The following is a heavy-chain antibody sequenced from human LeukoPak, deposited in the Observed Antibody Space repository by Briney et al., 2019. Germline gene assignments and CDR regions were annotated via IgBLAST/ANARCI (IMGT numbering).Heavy chain of an antibody. J-gene: IGHJ4*02. Sequence: AGGSLRLSCAASGFTFSSYAMSWVRQAPGKGLEWVSAISGSGGSTYYADSVKGRFTISRDNSKNTLYLQMNSLRAEDTAVYYCAKGERELAYCGGDCYLDYFDYWGQGTLVTVSS. D-gene: IGHD2-21*02. CDR2: ISGSGGST. CDR3: AKGERELAYCGGDCYLDYFDY. V-gene: IGHV3-23*01. CDR1: GFTFSSYA.